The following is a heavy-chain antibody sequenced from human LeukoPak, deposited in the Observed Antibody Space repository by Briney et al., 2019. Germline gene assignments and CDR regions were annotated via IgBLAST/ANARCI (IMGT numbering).Heavy chain of an antibody. Sequence: PSETLSLTCTVSGGSISSSTYYGGWIRQPPGKGLEWIGCMYYSGSTYYNPSLKSRVTISVDTSKNEFSLKLRSVTAADTAVYYCASHRRISWFLDYWGQGTLVTVSS. CDR1: GGSISSSTYY. D-gene: IGHD3-10*01. CDR2: MYYSGST. V-gene: IGHV4-39*01. J-gene: IGHJ4*02. CDR3: ASHRRISWFLDY.